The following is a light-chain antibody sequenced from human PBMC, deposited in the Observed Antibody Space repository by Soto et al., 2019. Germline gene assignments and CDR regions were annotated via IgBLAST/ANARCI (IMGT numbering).Light chain of an antibody. CDR1: QTISSW. J-gene: IGKJ1*01. Sequence: DVQSTHSPSTLSRSVGDRVTITCRASQTISSWLAWYQQKPGKAPKLLIYKASTLKSGVPSRFSGSGSGTEFTLTISSLQTDDFATYYCQHSTSYSEAFGQGTKL. V-gene: IGKV1-5*03. CDR2: KAS. CDR3: QHSTSYSEA.